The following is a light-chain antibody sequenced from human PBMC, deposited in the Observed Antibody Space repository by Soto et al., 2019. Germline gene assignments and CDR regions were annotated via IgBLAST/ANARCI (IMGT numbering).Light chain of an antibody. CDR3: SADRVSSTE. CDR2: DVS. J-gene: IGLJ2*01. Sequence: QSALTQPASVSGSPGQSITISCTGTSTDVDGYNYISWHQQHPGKAPKLMIYDVSIRPLGVSDRFSGSKSGNTASLTSSGLQAEDEADYYCSADRVSSTEFGGGTKVTVL. CDR1: STDVDGYNY. V-gene: IGLV2-14*03.